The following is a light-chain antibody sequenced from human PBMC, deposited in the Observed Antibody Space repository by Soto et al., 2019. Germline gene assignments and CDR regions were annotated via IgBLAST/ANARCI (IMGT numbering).Light chain of an antibody. Sequence: DIQMTQSPSSLSASIGDRVTITCRASQRISNYLNWYQQVPGKAPKLLIFGASYLQNGVPSNFSGSGSGTDFTLTVNNLQPEDFGTYYCQQTYNIPPTFGQGTKLEIK. V-gene: IGKV1-39*01. CDR3: QQTYNIPPT. CDR2: GAS. CDR1: QRISNY. J-gene: IGKJ2*01.